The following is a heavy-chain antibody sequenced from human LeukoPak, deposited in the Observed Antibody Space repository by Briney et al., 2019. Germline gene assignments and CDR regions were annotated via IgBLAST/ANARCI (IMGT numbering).Heavy chain of an antibody. J-gene: IGHJ5*02. D-gene: IGHD6-13*01. Sequence: GGSLRLSCAASGFTFSSYWMSWVRQAPGKGLEWVANIKQDGSEKYYVDSVKGRFTISRDNSKNTLYLQMNSLRAEDTAVYYCAKEIYSSSWYLYNWFDPWGQGTLVTVSS. CDR1: GFTFSSYW. V-gene: IGHV3-7*01. CDR2: IKQDGSEK. CDR3: AKEIYSSSWYLYNWFDP.